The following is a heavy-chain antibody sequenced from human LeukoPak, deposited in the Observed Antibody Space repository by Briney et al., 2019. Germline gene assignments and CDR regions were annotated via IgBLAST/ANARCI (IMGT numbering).Heavy chain of an antibody. CDR3: ARDPVGGSTIFDS. CDR1: GDSVSSDSAA. Sequence: SRTLSLTCAISGDSVSSDSAAWNWIRQSPSRGLEWLARTYFRSKWYYDYALAVKGRITINPDTSKNQFSLQLNSVTPEDTAVYFCARDPVGGSTIFDSWGQGTLVTVSS. D-gene: IGHD1-26*01. V-gene: IGHV6-1*01. CDR2: TYFRSKWYY. J-gene: IGHJ4*02.